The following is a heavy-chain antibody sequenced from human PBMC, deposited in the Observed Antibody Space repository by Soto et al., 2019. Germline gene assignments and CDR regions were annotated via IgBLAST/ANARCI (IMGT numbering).Heavy chain of an antibody. V-gene: IGHV1-2*04. Sequence: VASVKVSCKASGYTFTGYYMHWVRQAPGQGLEWMGWINPNSGGTNYAQKFQGWVTMTRDTSISTAYMELSRLRSDDTAVYYCARGVKDIVLVPAAMLDYYYYMDVWGKGTTVTVSS. CDR1: GYTFTGYY. J-gene: IGHJ6*03. CDR3: ARGVKDIVLVPAAMLDYYYYMDV. CDR2: INPNSGGT. D-gene: IGHD2-2*01.